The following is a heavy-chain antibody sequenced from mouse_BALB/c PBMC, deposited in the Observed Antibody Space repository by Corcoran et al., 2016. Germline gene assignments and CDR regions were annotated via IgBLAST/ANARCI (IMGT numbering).Heavy chain of an antibody. V-gene: IGHV9-1*02. CDR3: ARGIYGNYPWFAY. D-gene: IGHD2-1*01. Sequence: QIQLVQSGPELKKPGETVKISCKASGYTFTNYGMNWVKQAPGKGLKWMGWINTYTGEPTYADDFKGRFAFSLETSASTAYLQINNLKNEDMATYFCARGIYGNYPWFAYWGQGTLVTVYA. J-gene: IGHJ3*01. CDR1: GYTFTNYG. CDR2: INTYTGEP.